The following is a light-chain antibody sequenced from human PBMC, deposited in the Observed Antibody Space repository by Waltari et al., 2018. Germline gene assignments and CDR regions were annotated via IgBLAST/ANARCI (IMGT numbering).Light chain of an antibody. J-gene: IGKJ1*01. CDR1: QSVLSSSDSRNY. CDR3: QQYFSLPWT. CDR2: WAS. Sequence: DIVMPQSPEPLPLSVGVRATINCKSNQSVLSSSDSRNYLAWYQQRPGQSPKLLIYWASTREFGVPDRFTGSGSGTDFTLTISSLQAEDVAVYYCQQYFSLPWTFGQGTKVEL. V-gene: IGKV4-1*01.